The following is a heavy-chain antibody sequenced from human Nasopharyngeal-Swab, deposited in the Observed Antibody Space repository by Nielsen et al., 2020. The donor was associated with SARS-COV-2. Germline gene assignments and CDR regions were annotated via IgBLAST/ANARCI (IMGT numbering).Heavy chain of an antibody. D-gene: IGHD2-2*01. V-gene: IGHV1-46*01. CDR1: GYTFTSYY. J-gene: IGHJ6*03. CDR2: INPSGGST. CDR3: AGDPYCSSTSCYPRVYYYYMDV. Sequence: ASVKVSCKAFGYTFTSYYMHWVRQAPGQGLEWMGIINPSGGSTSYAQKFQGRVTMTRDTSTSTVYMELSSLRSEDTAVYYCAGDPYCSSTSCYPRVYYYYMDVWGKGTTVTVSS.